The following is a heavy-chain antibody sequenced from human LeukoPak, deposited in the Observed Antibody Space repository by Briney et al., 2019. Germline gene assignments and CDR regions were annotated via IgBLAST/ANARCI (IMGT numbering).Heavy chain of an antibody. CDR3: ASTPSGSWFDP. D-gene: IGHD2-15*01. CDR1: GGTFSSYA. Sequence: ASVKVSCKASGGTFSSYAISWVRQAPGQGLEWMGRIIPILGVANYAQKFQGRVTITADKSTSTAYMELSSLRSEDTAVYYCASTPSGSWFDPWGQGTLVTVSS. CDR2: IIPILGVA. V-gene: IGHV1-69*04. J-gene: IGHJ5*02.